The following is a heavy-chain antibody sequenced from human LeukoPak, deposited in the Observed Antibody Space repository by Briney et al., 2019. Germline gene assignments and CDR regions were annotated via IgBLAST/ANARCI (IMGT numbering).Heavy chain of an antibody. V-gene: IGHV3-23*01. J-gene: IGHJ3*02. CDR2: ITGSSAGT. Sequence: GGSLRLSCAASGFTFSSYGQSWVRQAPGKGLEGVSAITGSSAGTYYADSVKGRFTIYRDTSKNTLYLQMNSLRAEDTAVYYCAKAVGDGYNYGAFDIWGQGTMVTVSS. CDR1: GFTFSSYG. D-gene: IGHD5-24*01. CDR3: AKAVGDGYNYGAFDI.